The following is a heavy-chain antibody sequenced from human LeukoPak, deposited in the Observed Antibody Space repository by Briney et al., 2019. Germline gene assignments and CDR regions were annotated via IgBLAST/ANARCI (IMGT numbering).Heavy chain of an antibody. V-gene: IGHV3-30*02. J-gene: IGHJ4*02. CDR2: IRYDETNK. D-gene: IGHD1-1*01. CDR3: AKDSDVWNGYFDY. Sequence: GGSLRLSCVGTGFTFNHYGIHWVRQAPGKGLEWVAFIRYDETNKYYADSVQGRFTISRDNSKSTLYLQMYDLRIEDTAVYSCAKDSDVWNGYFDYWGQGTLVTVSS. CDR1: GFTFNHYG.